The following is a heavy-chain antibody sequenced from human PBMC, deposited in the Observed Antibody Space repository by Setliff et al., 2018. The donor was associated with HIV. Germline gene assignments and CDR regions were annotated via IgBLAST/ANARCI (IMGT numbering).Heavy chain of an antibody. CDR2: FRHSGNT. V-gene: IGHV4-34*01. Sequence: SETLSLTCAVYGGSFSGYFWSWIRQSPGKGLEWIGEFRHSGNTNINPSLKSRVTISGDTTKNQISLKLTSVTAADTAVYYCARGGRSTVTQWAWFDPWGQGTLVTVSS. D-gene: IGHD4-17*01. J-gene: IGHJ5*02. CDR1: GGSFSGYF. CDR3: ARGGRSTVTQWAWFDP.